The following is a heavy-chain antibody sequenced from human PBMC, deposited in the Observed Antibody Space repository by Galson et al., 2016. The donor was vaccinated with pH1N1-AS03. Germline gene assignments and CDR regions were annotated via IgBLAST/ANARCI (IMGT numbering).Heavy chain of an antibody. CDR1: LGSISGYY. J-gene: IGHJ4*02. V-gene: IGHV4-4*07. CDR3: ARLGLRDNNGYYGSGYDYYDK. CDR2: MYSRGDT. D-gene: IGHD3-10*01. Sequence: LSLTCTVSLGSISGYYWSWIRQPAGKRLEWIGRMYSRGDTRYSPSLDSRITMSVDTSKNQFFLSLQSVTAADTAVYYCARLGLRDNNGYYGSGYDYYDKWGQGILVTVPS.